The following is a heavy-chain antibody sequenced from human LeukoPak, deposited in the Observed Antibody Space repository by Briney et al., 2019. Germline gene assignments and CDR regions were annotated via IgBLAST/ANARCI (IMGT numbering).Heavy chain of an antibody. Sequence: GGSLRLSCAASGFTFSSYGMHWVRQAPGKGLEWVAVISYDGSNKYYADSVKGRFTISRDNSKNTLYLQMNSLRAEDTAVYYCARGPLSGYDTVDYWGQGTLVTVSS. D-gene: IGHD5-12*01. CDR2: ISYDGSNK. V-gene: IGHV3-30*19. CDR1: GFTFSSYG. J-gene: IGHJ4*02. CDR3: ARGPLSGYDTVDY.